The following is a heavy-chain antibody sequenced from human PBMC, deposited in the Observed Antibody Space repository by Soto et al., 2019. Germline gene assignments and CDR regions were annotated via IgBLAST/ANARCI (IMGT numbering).Heavy chain of an antibody. V-gene: IGHV6-1*01. CDR1: GDSVSSNSAA. D-gene: IGHD6-19*01. CDR2: TYYRSKWYN. Sequence: QVQLQQSGPGLVEPSQTLSITCAISGDSVSSNSAAWNWIRQSPSRGLEWLGRTYYRSKWYNDYAVSVKSRIPITPDTSKNQFSLQMQSVTPEDTAVYYCARGIAFAGQTYIDFWGQGALVTVSS. J-gene: IGHJ4*02. CDR3: ARGIAFAGQTYIDF.